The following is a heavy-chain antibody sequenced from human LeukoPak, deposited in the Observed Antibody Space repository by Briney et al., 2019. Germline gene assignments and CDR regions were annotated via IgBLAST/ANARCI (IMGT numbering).Heavy chain of an antibody. J-gene: IGHJ5*02. CDR3: ARDGSGSYNWFDP. V-gene: IGHV1-46*01. CDR1: GYTFTSYY. Sequence: GASVKVSCKASGYTFTSYYMHWVRQAPGQGLEWMGIINPSGGSTSYAQKFQGRVTMTRDTSISTAYMELSRLRSDDTAVYYCARDGSGSYNWFDPWGQGTLVTVSS. D-gene: IGHD3-10*01. CDR2: INPSGGST.